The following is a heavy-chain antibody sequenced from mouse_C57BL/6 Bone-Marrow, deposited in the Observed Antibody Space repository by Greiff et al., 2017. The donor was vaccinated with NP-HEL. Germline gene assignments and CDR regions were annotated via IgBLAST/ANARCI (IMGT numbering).Heavy chain of an antibody. CDR1: GYAFSSYW. J-gene: IGHJ2*01. D-gene: IGHD3-2*02. Sequence: QVQLQQSGAELVKPGASVKISCKASGYAFSSYWMNWVKQRPGKGLEWIGQIYPGDGDTNYNGKFKGKATLTADKSSSTAYMQLSSLTSEDSAVYFCARSTAQASALDYWGQGTTLTVSS. V-gene: IGHV1-80*01. CDR3: ARSTAQASALDY. CDR2: IYPGDGDT.